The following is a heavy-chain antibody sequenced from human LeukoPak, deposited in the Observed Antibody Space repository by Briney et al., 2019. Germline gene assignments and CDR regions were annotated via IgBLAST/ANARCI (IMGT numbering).Heavy chain of an antibody. Sequence: GGSLRLSCAASGFTFSSYWMHWVRQAPGKGLVWVSRINHDGISTMYADSVKGRFTISRDNSKNTLYLQMNSLRAEDTAVYYCAKVGRGRDGYNRHFDYWGQGTLVTVSS. V-gene: IGHV3-74*03. J-gene: IGHJ4*02. CDR2: INHDGIST. CDR1: GFTFSSYW. CDR3: AKVGRGRDGYNRHFDY. D-gene: IGHD5-24*01.